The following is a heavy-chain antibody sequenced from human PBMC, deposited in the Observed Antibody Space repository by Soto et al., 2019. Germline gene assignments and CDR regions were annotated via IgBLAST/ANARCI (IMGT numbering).Heavy chain of an antibody. CDR1: GFTFSSYA. D-gene: IGHD2-8*01. CDR3: AKGGTNDYSPLDF. Sequence: GGSLRLSCAASGFTFSSYAMTWVRQAPGKGLEWVSVISGSGTNTYYAGSVKGRVTISRDSSNNTLWLQMDRLRAEDTAIYYCAKGGTNDYSPLDFCGQGTPVTVSS. CDR2: ISGSGTNT. J-gene: IGHJ4*02. V-gene: IGHV3-23*01.